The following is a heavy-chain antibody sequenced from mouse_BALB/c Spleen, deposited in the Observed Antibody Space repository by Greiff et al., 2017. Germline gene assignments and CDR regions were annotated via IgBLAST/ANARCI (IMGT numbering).Heavy chain of an antibody. Sequence: QVQLQQSGAELARPGASVKMSCKASGYTFTSYTMHWVKQRPGQGLEWIGYINPSSGYTNYNQKFKDKATLTADKSSSTAYMQLSSLTSEDSAVYYCAREGYYYCYESYAMDYWGQGTSVTVSS. V-gene: IGHV1-4*01. CDR2: INPSSGYT. J-gene: IGHJ4*01. CDR1: GYTFTSYT. D-gene: IGHD2-2*01. CDR3: AREGYYYCYESYAMDY.